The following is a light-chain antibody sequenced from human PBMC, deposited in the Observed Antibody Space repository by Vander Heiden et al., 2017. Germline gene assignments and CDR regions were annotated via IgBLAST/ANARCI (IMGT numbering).Light chain of an antibody. CDR1: QSISSY. CDR3: QQSDSTPGT. Sequence: DIQMTQSPSSLSASVGDRDTITCRASQSISSYLNWYQQKPGKAPKLLIYAASSLQSGVPSRFSGSGSGTDFTLTISRLQPEDFATYYCQQSDSTPGTFGQGTKVEIK. CDR2: AAS. J-gene: IGKJ1*01. V-gene: IGKV1-39*01.